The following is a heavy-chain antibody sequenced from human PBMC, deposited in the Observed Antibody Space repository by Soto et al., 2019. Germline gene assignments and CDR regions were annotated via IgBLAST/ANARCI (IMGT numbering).Heavy chain of an antibody. V-gene: IGHV4-59*08. Sequence: PSETLSLTCTVSGGSISSYYWSWIRQPPGKGLEWIGYIYYSGSTNYNPSLKSRVTISVDTSKNQFSLKLSSVTAADTAVYYCARHKPRYSGRDAFDIWGQGTMVTVSS. CDR1: GGSISSYY. J-gene: IGHJ3*02. D-gene: IGHD2-15*01. CDR2: IYYSGST. CDR3: ARHKPRYSGRDAFDI.